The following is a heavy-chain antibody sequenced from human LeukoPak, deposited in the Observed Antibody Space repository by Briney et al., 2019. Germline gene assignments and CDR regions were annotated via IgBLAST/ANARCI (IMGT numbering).Heavy chain of an antibody. D-gene: IGHD6-6*01. CDR1: GGSISSYY. CDR3: ARSTAARPLPPDAFDI. CDR2: IYYSGST. J-gene: IGHJ3*02. V-gene: IGHV4-59*01. Sequence: PSETLSLTCTVSGGSISSYYWSWIRQPPGKGLEWIGYIYYSGSTNYNPSLKSRVTISVDTSKNQFSLKLSSVTAADTAVYYCARSTAARPLPPDAFDIWGQGTMVAVSS.